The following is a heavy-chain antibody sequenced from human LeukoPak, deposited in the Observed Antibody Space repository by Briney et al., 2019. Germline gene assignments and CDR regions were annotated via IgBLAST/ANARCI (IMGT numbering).Heavy chain of an antibody. V-gene: IGHV1-3*01. Sequence: ASVKVSCKASGYTFTSYAMHWVRQAPGQRLEWMGWINAGNGNTKYSQKFQGRVTMTRDTSTSTVYMELSSLRSEDTAVYYCARVPGDGYNFSFDYWGQGTLVTVSS. CDR3: ARVPGDGYNFSFDY. CDR1: GYTFTSYA. J-gene: IGHJ4*02. D-gene: IGHD5-24*01. CDR2: INAGNGNT.